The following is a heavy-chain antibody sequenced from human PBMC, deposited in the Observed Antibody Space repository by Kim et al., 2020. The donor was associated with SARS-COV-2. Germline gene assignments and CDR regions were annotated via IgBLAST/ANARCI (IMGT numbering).Heavy chain of an antibody. CDR2: IFSNDEK. Sequence: SGPTLVNPTETLTLTCTVSGFSLSNARMGVSWIRQPPGKALEWLAHIFSNDEKSYSTSLKSRLTISKDTSKSQVVLTMTNMDPVDTATYYCARMYEEYSSSWFYYYYGMDVWGQGTTVTVSS. D-gene: IGHD6-13*01. CDR3: ARMYEEYSSSWFYYYYGMDV. V-gene: IGHV2-26*01. CDR1: GFSLSNARMG. J-gene: IGHJ6*02.